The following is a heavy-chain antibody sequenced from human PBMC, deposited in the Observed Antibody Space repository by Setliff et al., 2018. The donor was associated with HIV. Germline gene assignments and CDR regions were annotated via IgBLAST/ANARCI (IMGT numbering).Heavy chain of an antibody. V-gene: IGHV3-11*03. CDR1: GFTFSDHY. J-gene: IGHJ4*02. CDR2: ISSRSGLT. D-gene: IGHD3-10*01. Sequence: PGGSLRLSCEASGFTFSDHYMSWIRQPPGKGLEWMAYISSRSGLTNYADSVKGRFLSSRDNAKNAVYLQMNKLSVEDTALYYWVTFYGGMTGWVDWGKGALVTVSS. CDR3: VTFYGGMTGWVD.